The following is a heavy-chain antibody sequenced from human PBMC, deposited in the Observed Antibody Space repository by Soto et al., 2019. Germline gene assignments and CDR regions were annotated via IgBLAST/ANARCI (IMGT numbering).Heavy chain of an antibody. V-gene: IGHV3-7*01. J-gene: IGHJ6*02. D-gene: IGHD6-13*01. Sequence: EVKLVESRGGLVQPGGSLRLSCAASGFTFSSYWMSWVRQAPVKGLEWVGNIKQDGSEKNYVDFMEGRFTISRDNAENSLYLQMNSLRAEDTAVYYCARIASAGRGWDVWGQGTKVVVSS. CDR2: IKQDGSEK. CDR3: ARIASAGRGWDV. CDR1: GFTFSSYW.